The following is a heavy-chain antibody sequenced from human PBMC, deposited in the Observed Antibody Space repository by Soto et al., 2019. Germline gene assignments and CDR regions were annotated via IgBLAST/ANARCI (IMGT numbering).Heavy chain of an antibody. CDR3: AIRMYSTRWYYLDY. CDR2: ISAST. Sequence: AGGSLRLSCAASGFTVSSYALNCVRQAPGKGLEWVSGISASTYYADSVKGRFTISRDTSKNTLYLQMNSLRAEDTAIYFCAIRMYSTRWYYLDYWGQGTLVTVSS. D-gene: IGHD6-13*01. J-gene: IGHJ4*02. CDR1: GFTVSSYA. V-gene: IGHV3-23*01.